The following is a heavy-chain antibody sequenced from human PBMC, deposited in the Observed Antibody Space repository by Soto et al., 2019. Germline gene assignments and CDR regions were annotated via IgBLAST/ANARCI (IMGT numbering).Heavy chain of an antibody. D-gene: IGHD3-3*01. CDR2: ISGSGGST. CDR3: ANPGDYDFWSGLIDY. V-gene: IGHV3-23*01. CDR1: GFTFSSYA. J-gene: IGHJ4*02. Sequence: LRLSCAASGFTFSSYAMSWVRQAPGKGLEWVSAISGSGGSTYYADSVKGRFTISRDNSKNTLYLQMNSLRAEDTAVYYCANPGDYDFWSGLIDYWGQGTLVTVSS.